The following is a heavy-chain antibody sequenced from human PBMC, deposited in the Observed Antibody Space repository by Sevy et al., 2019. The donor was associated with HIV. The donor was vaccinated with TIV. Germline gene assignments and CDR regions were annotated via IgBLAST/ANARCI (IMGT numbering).Heavy chain of an antibody. Sequence: GGSLRLSCAASGFNCSTYGMHWVRQAPGKGLEWVAVMSYDGRNKYYAESVKGRFTISRDNSKNTLYLQMNSLEPEDTAVYYCAKDATWIQLWFPYYFDYWGQGTLVTVSS. D-gene: IGHD5-18*01. J-gene: IGHJ4*02. CDR1: GFNCSTYG. V-gene: IGHV3-30*18. CDR2: MSYDGRNK. CDR3: AKDATWIQLWFPYYFDY.